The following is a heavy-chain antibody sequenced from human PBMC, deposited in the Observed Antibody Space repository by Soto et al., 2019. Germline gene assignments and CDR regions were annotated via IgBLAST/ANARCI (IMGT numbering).Heavy chain of an antibody. CDR1: GFTFSSYA. CDR3: ARDEYNFDYYYYGMDV. J-gene: IGHJ6*02. D-gene: IGHD1-20*01. V-gene: IGHV3-30-3*01. Sequence: QVQLVESGGGVVQPGRSLRLSCAASGFTFSSYAMHWVRQAPGKGLEWVAVISYDGSNKYYADSVKGRFTISRDNSKNTLYLQMNSLRAEDTAVYYCARDEYNFDYYYYGMDVWGQGTTVTVSS. CDR2: ISYDGSNK.